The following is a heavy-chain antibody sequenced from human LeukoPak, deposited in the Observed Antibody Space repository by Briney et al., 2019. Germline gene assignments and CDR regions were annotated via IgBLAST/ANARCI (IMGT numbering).Heavy chain of an antibody. CDR1: GDSISSTGDY. CDR3: ARPIVGATRGFDD. J-gene: IGHJ4*02. V-gene: IGHV4-39*01. CDR2: IYYSGST. D-gene: IGHD1-26*01. Sequence: SETLSLTCTVSGDSISSTGDYWGWIRQPPGKGLEFIGSIYYSGSTNYNPSLKSRVTISVDTSKNQFSLTLSSVTAADTAVYYCARPIVGATRGFDDWGQGTLVTVSS.